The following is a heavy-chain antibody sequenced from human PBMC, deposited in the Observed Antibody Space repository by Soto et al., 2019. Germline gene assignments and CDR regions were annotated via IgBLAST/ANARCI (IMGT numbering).Heavy chain of an antibody. Sequence: SETLSLTCTVSGCSISRGGYYWSWIRQHPAKGLEWFGCIYYSGSTNNNQSHKSRITISIDKFKNQFSLKVNSVTATDTAVYYCTRARSGGSVVIVPTAITIDYWGQGTLVTVSS. J-gene: IGHJ4*02. CDR2: IYYSGST. V-gene: IGHV4-31*03. D-gene: IGHD2-2*01. CDR1: GCSISRGGYY. CDR3: TRARSGGSVVIVPTAITIDY.